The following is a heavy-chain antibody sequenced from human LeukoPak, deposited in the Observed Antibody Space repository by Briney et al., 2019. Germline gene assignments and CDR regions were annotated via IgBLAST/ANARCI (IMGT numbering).Heavy chain of an antibody. CDR3: AKVLRFLEWSLPLYSMDV. CDR1: GFTFSSYG. V-gene: IGHV3-30*18. J-gene: IGHJ6*02. D-gene: IGHD3-3*01. Sequence: GRSLRLSCAASGFTFSSYGMRWVRQAPGKGLEWVAVISYDGSNKYYADSVKGRFTISRDNSKNTLYLQMNSLRAEDTAVYYCAKVLRFLEWSLPLYSMDVWGQGTTVTVSS. CDR2: ISYDGSNK.